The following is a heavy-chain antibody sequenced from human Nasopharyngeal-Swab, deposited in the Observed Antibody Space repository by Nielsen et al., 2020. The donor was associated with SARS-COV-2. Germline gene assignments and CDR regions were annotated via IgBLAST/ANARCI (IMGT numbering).Heavy chain of an antibody. V-gene: IGHV1-18*01. D-gene: IGHD1-26*01. CDR3: ARNSGSYLGHYNWFDP. Sequence: ASVKVSCKASGYTFTSYGISWVRQAPGQGLEWMGWISAYNGNTNYAQKLQSRVTMTTDTSTSTAYMELRSLRSDDTAVYYCARNSGSYLGHYNWFDPWGQGTLVTVSS. J-gene: IGHJ5*02. CDR2: ISAYNGNT. CDR1: GYTFTSYG.